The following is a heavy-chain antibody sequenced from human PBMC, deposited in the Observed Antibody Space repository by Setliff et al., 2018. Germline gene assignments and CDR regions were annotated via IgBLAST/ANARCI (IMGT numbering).Heavy chain of an antibody. J-gene: IGHJ4*02. CDR1: GFTLNTYV. CDR2: IWDDGGNK. Sequence: LRLSCVVSGFTLNTYVMNWVRQSPGKGLEWVAVIWDDGGNKYHADSVKGRFTISRDNSKNTLYLQMNSLRPEDTAVYYCARTCSGSGCYAGLESWGQGTPVTVSS. V-gene: IGHV3-33*08. D-gene: IGHD2-15*01. CDR3: ARTCSGSGCYAGLES.